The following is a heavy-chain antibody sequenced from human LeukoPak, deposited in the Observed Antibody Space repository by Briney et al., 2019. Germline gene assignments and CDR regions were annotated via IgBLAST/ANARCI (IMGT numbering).Heavy chain of an antibody. CDR1: GFSVTDAW. CDR2: ISGSGGST. D-gene: IGHD6-6*01. CDR3: ANRGGSSGAFDI. V-gene: IGHV3-23*01. Sequence: GGSLRLSCAASGFSVTDAWMNWVRQAPGKGLEWVSAISGSGGSTYYADSVKGRFTISRDNSKNTLYPQMNSLRAEDTAVYYCANRGGSSGAFDIWGQGTMVTVSS. J-gene: IGHJ3*02.